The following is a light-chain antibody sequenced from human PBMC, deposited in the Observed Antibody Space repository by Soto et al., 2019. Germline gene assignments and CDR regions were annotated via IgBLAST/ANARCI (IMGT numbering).Light chain of an antibody. CDR3: QQYNNWPRT. Sequence: EIVMTQSPATLSLSPGERATLSCRASQSVSSNLSLYQQKPGQAPSLLIYDASTRATGIPARFSGSGSGTEFTLTISSLESEDFAVYYCQQYNNWPRTFGQGTKVEIK. J-gene: IGKJ1*01. V-gene: IGKV3-15*01. CDR2: DAS. CDR1: QSVSSN.